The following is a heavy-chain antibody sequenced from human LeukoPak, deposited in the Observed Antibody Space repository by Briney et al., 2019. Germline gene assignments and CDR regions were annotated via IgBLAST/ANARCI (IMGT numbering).Heavy chain of an antibody. CDR2: IWYDGGNK. J-gene: IGHJ4*02. CDR3: ARGYYDSSGYPHFDY. Sequence: HPGGSLRLSCAASGFTFSSYGMHWVRQAPGKGLEWVAVIWYDGGNKYYADSVKGRFTISRDNSKNTLYLQMNSLRAEDTAVYYCARGYYDSSGYPHFDYWGQGTLVTVSS. D-gene: IGHD3-22*01. V-gene: IGHV3-33*01. CDR1: GFTFSSYG.